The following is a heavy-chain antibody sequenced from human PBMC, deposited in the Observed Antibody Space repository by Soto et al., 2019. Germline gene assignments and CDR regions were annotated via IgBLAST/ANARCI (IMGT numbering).Heavy chain of an antibody. Sequence: ASVKVSCKASGGTFSSYAISWVRQAPGQGLEWMGGIIPIFGTANYAQKFQGRVTITADESTSTAYMELSSLRSEDTAVYYCARVVDGSGSYYYYYGMDVWGQGTTVTVS. V-gene: IGHV1-69*13. CDR1: GGTFSSYA. CDR2: IIPIFGTA. D-gene: IGHD3-10*01. J-gene: IGHJ6*02. CDR3: ARVVDGSGSYYYYYGMDV.